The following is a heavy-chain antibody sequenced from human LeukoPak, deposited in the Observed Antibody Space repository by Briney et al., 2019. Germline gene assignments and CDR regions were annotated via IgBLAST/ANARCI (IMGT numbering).Heavy chain of an antibody. CDR1: GYTVTSYG. CDR2: ISAYNGNT. V-gene: IGHV1-18*01. D-gene: IGHD2-15*01. J-gene: IGHJ6*02. CDR3: ARRTGVVVAATRYYYGMDV. Sequence: ASVKVSCKASGYTVTSYGISWVRQAPGQGLEWMGWISAYNGNTNYAQKLQGRVTMTTDTSTSTAYMELRSLRSDDTAVYYCARRTGVVVAATRYYYGMDVWGQGTTVTVSS.